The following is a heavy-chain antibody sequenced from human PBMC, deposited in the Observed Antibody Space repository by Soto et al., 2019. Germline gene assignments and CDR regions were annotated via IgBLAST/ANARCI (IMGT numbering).Heavy chain of an antibody. V-gene: IGHV1-8*01. Sequence: ASVKGSCKASGYTFTSYDIYWVRQATGQGLEWMGWMNPNTGNSGYAQKFQGRVTMTSDTSISTLSLQMNSLRPEDTAVYYCAKDAGSTEYFFASWGQGTLVTVSS. CDR3: AKDAGSTEYFFAS. J-gene: IGHJ4*02. CDR1: GYTFTSYD. CDR2: MNPNTGNS.